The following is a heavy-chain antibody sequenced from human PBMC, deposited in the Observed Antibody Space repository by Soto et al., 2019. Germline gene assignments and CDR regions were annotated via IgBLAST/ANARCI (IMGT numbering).Heavy chain of an antibody. CDR2: IIPILGIA. V-gene: IGHV1-69*02. Sequence: QVQLVQSGAEVKKPGSSVKVSCKASGGTFSSYTISWVRQAPGQGLEWMGRIIPILGIATYAQKFQGRVTITADKSTSTADMELSSLRSEDPAVYYCASLMSSGYYYGMDVCGQGTTVTVSS. CDR3: ASLMSSGYYYGMDV. CDR1: GGTFSSYT. D-gene: IGHD3-10*01. J-gene: IGHJ6*02.